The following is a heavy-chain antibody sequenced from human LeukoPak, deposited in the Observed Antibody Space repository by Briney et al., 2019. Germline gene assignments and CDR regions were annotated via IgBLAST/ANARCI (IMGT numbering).Heavy chain of an antibody. CDR1: GYTFTSYD. Sequence: GASVKVSCKASGYTFTSYDINWVRQATGQGLEWMGWMNPNSGNTGYAQKFQGGVTMTRNTSISAAYMELSSLRSEDTAVYYCARAKLIAARRVHTGNWFDPWGQGTLVTVSS. V-gene: IGHV1-8*01. CDR3: ARAKLIAARRVHTGNWFDP. CDR2: MNPNSGNT. D-gene: IGHD6-6*01. J-gene: IGHJ5*02.